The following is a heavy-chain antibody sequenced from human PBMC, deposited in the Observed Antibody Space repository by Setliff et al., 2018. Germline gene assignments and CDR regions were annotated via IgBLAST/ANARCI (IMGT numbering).Heavy chain of an antibody. Sequence: ASVKVSCKASGYTFTTYAMGWMRQIPGQGLEWMGWINTNTGNPSYAQDFTGRFVFSLDTSVSTAYLQISSLKAEDTAVYYCARASRFGTIVYKGYYYMDVWGKGTTVTAP. CDR2: INTNTGNP. V-gene: IGHV7-4-1*02. D-gene: IGHD3-10*01. J-gene: IGHJ6*03. CDR3: ARASRFGTIVYKGYYYMDV. CDR1: GYTFTTYA.